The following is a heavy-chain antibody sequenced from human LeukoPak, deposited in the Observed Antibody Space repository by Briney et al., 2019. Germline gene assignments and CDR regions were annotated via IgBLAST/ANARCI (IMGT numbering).Heavy chain of an antibody. J-gene: IGHJ4*02. V-gene: IGHV3-23*01. CDR3: AKTTTGYSSGRFPGWPVDY. CDR1: GFTLSSYA. D-gene: IGHD6-19*01. CDR2: IFGSGGST. Sequence: GGSLRLSCAASGFTLSSYAMYWVRQAPGKGLEWVSGIFGSGGSTHYADSVKGRFTISRDNSKNTVYLQMNSLRAEDTAVYYCAKTTTGYSSGRFPGWPVDYWGQGTLVTVSS.